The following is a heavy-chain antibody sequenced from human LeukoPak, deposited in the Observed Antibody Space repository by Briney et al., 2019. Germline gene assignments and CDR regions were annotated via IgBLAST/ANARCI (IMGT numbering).Heavy chain of an antibody. CDR1: GFTFSNAW. J-gene: IGHJ6*03. CDR2: IKSKTDGGTK. V-gene: IGHV3-15*01. D-gene: IGHD3-10*01. CDR3: TTVKSYYGSGSYYMDV. Sequence: PGGSLRLSCAASGFTFSNAWMNWVRQAPGKGLEWVGRIKSKTDGGTKDYAAPVKGRFTISRDDSKNTLYLQMNSRKTEDTAVYYCTTVKSYYGSGSYYMDVWGKGTTVTVS.